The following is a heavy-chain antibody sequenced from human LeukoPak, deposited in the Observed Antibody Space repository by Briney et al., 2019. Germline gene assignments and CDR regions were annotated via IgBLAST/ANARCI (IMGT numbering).Heavy chain of an antibody. CDR1: GGSISGGY. J-gene: IGHJ4*02. CDR3: AKSYFDYSTYYSYYFNL. CDR2: VYTSGST. V-gene: IGHV4-4*09. Sequence: SETLSLTCTVSGGSISGGYWSWIRQPPGRGLGWIGYVYTSGSTNYNPSLKSRVTISVDTSKSQFALKLSSVTAADTAVYYCAKSYFDYSTYYSYYFNLWGQGALVTVSS. D-gene: IGHD4-11*01.